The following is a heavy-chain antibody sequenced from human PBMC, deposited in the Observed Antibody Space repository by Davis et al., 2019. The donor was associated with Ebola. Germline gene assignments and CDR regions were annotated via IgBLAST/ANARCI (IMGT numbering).Heavy chain of an antibody. J-gene: IGHJ6*02. CDR1: GYTFTSYA. D-gene: IGHD6-13*01. V-gene: IGHV1-3*01. Sequence: ASVKVSCKASGYTFTSYAMHWVRQAPGQRLEWMGWINAGNGNTKYSQKFQGRVTITRDTSASTAYMELSSLRSEDTAVYYCARWAYPLLYSSSWDYFYYGMDVWGQGTTVTVSS. CDR3: ARWAYPLLYSSSWDYFYYGMDV. CDR2: INAGNGNT.